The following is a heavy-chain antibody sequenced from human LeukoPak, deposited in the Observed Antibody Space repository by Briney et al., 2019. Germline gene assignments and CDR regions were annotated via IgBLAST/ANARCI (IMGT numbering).Heavy chain of an antibody. D-gene: IGHD2-2*01. CDR1: GNYW. V-gene: IGHV3-74*01. CDR2: ISSDGSWT. CDR3: VSFYETY. J-gene: IGHJ4*02. Sequence: GGSLRLSCAASGNYWMHWVRQAPGKGLVWVSHISSDGSWTSYADSVKGRFTISKDHAKNTVYLQMNNLRAEDTAVYYCVSFYETYWGRGTLVTVSS.